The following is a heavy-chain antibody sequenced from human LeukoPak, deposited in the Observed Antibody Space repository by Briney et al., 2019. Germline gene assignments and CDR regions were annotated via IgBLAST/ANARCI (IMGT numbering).Heavy chain of an antibody. J-gene: IGHJ6*02. CDR1: GFTFTSSA. Sequence: ASVKVSCKASGFTFTSSAMQWARQARGQRLEWIGWIVVGSGNTNYAQKFQERVTITRDMSTSTAYMELSSLRSEDTAVYYCAAGPYYYDSSGYLYYYYGMDVWGQGTTVTVSS. D-gene: IGHD3-22*01. CDR3: AAGPYYYDSSGYLYYYYGMDV. CDR2: IVVGSGNT. V-gene: IGHV1-58*02.